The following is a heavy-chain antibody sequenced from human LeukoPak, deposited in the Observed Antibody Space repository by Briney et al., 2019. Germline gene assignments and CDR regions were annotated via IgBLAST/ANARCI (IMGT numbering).Heavy chain of an antibody. CDR3: SRDAETSLAN. V-gene: IGHV3-66*01. CDR1: GFSVSSKY. Sequence: GGSLRLSCAASGFSVSSKYMNWVRQAPGKGLEWVTVIYLDGRADYTDSVKGRFTISSDNSKNTVYLQMNSLKDEDTAVYYCSRDAETSLANWGQGTLVTVSP. J-gene: IGHJ4*02. CDR2: IYLDGRA. D-gene: IGHD5-24*01.